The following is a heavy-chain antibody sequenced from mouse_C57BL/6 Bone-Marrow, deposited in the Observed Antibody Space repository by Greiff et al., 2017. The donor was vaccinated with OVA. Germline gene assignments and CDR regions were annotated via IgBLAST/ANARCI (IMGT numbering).Heavy chain of an antibody. CDR2: IYPGSGNT. J-gene: IGHJ2*01. CDR3: AKGVDY. V-gene: IGHV1-76*01. CDR1: GYTFTDYY. Sequence: QVQLQQSGAELVRPGASVKLSCKASGYTFTDYYINWVKQRPGQGLEWIARIYPGSGNTYYTETFKGKATLTAEKSSSTAYMQLSSLTSEDSAVYFCAKGVDYWGQGTTLTVSS.